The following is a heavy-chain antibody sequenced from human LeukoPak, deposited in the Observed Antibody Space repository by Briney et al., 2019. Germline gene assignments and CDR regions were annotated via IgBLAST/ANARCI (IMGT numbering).Heavy chain of an antibody. CDR3: AREVNDIIAVADHFDY. D-gene: IGHD6-19*01. CDR1: GGSISSSSYY. V-gene: IGHV4-39*07. CDR2: IYYSGST. J-gene: IGHJ4*02. Sequence: SETLSLTCTVSGGSISSSSYYWGWIRQPPGKGLEWIGSIYYSGSTYYNPSLKSRVTISVDTSKNQFSLKLSSVTAADTAVYYCAREVNDIIAVADHFDYWGQGTLVTVSS.